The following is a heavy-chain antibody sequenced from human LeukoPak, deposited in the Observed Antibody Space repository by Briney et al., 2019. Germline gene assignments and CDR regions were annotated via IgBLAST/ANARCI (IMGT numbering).Heavy chain of an antibody. D-gene: IGHD5-12*01. Sequence: GGSLRLSXAASGFTFSSYAMSWVRQAPGKGLEWVSSISGSGGSTYYADSVKGRFTISRDNSKNTLYLEMNSLRAEDTAVYYCAKSDGGYGKVWGQGILVTVSS. CDR1: GFTFSSYA. CDR3: AKSDGGYGKV. J-gene: IGHJ4*02. CDR2: ISGSGGST. V-gene: IGHV3-23*01.